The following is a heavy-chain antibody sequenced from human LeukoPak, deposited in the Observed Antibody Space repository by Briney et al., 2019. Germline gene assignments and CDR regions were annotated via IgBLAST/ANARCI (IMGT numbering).Heavy chain of an antibody. CDR3: AKDDIVVVPAAILPYYYYGMDV. CDR2: IYSGGST. D-gene: IGHD2-2*02. J-gene: IGHJ6*02. CDR1: GFTVSSNY. Sequence: GGSLRLSCAASGFTVSSNYMSWVRQAPGKGLEWVSVIYSGGSTYYADSVKGRFTISRDNSKNTLYLQMNSLRAEDTAVYYCAKDDIVVVPAAILPYYYYGMDVWGQGTTVTVSS. V-gene: IGHV3-66*01.